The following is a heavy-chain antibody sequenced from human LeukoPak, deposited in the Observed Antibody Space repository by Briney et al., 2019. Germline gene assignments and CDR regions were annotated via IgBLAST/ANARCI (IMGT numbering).Heavy chain of an antibody. J-gene: IGHJ4*02. V-gene: IGHV3-48*03. Sequence: GGSLRLSCAASGFTFSSYEMRWVRQAPGKGLEWVSYISSSGSTIYYADSVKGRFTISRDNAKNSLYLQMNSLRAEDTAVYYCARDGDNCGGDCYGYFDYWGQGTLVTVSS. D-gene: IGHD2-21*02. CDR1: GFTFSSYE. CDR2: ISSSGSTI. CDR3: ARDGDNCGGDCYGYFDY.